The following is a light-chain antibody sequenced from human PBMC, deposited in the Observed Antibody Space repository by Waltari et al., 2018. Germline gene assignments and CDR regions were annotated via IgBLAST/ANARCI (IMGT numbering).Light chain of an antibody. V-gene: IGLV2-11*01. Sequence: QSALTQPRSVSGSPGQSVTISCTGTSSDVGGYNYVSWYQQHPGKVPKLMIYDVSTRSSGVPGRFSGSKSGNTASLTISGLQTEDEADYYCCSYVGRYIWVFGGGTKLTVL. CDR3: CSYVGRYIWV. CDR1: SSDVGGYNY. CDR2: DVS. J-gene: IGLJ3*02.